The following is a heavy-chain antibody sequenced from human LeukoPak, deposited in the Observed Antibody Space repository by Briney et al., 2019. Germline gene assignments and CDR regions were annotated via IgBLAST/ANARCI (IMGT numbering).Heavy chain of an antibody. CDR3: ARHRYYDSSGYYLDAFDI. CDR1: GYSISSGYY. CDR2: IYHSGST. D-gene: IGHD3-22*01. Sequence: PSETLSLTCAVSGYSISSGYYWGWIRQPPGKGLEWIGSIYHSGSTYYNPSLKSRVTISVDTSKNQFSLELSSVTAADTAVYYCARHRYYDSSGYYLDAFDIWGQGTMVTVSS. J-gene: IGHJ3*02. V-gene: IGHV4-38-2*01.